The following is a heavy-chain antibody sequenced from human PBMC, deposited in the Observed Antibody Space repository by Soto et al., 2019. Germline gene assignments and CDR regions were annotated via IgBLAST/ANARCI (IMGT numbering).Heavy chain of an antibody. CDR2: ISSSSSTI. J-gene: IGHJ6*02. Sequence: GGSLRLSCAASGFTFSSYSMNWVRQAPGKGLEWVSYISSSSSTIYYADSVKGRFTISRDNAKNSLYLQMNSLRAEDTAVYYCARDGGTTVVSLGRYYYYGMXVWGQGTTVXVS. D-gene: IGHD4-17*01. CDR3: ARDGGTTVVSLGRYYYYGMXV. V-gene: IGHV3-48*01. CDR1: GFTFSSYS.